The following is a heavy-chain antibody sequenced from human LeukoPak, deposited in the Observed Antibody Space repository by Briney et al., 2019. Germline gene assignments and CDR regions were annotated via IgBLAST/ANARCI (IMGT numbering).Heavy chain of an antibody. CDR3: ARDDVVVPAYFDY. D-gene: IGHD2-2*01. J-gene: IGHJ4*02. CDR2: LSWNSGSI. Sequence: PGRSLRLSCAASGFTFHDHAMHWVRQAPGKGLEWVSGLSWNSGSIDYADSVKGRFTISRDNAKNSLYLQMNSLRAEDTAVYYCARDDVVVPAYFDYWGQGTLVTVSS. V-gene: IGHV3-9*01. CDR1: GFTFHDHA.